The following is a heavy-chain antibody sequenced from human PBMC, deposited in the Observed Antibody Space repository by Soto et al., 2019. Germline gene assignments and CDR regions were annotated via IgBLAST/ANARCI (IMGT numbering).Heavy chain of an antibody. Sequence: GGSLRLSCAASGFTFSSYGMHWVRQAPGKGLEWVAVIWYDGSNKYYADSVKGRFTISRDNSKNTLYLQMNSLRAEDTAVYYCARAYSSSSLWPGEDDYWGQGTLVTVSS. D-gene: IGHD6-13*01. CDR2: IWYDGSNK. CDR3: ARAYSSSSLWPGEDDY. J-gene: IGHJ4*02. V-gene: IGHV3-33*01. CDR1: GFTFSSYG.